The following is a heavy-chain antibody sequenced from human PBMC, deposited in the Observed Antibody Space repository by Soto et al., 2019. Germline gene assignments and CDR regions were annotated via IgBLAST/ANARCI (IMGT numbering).Heavy chain of an antibody. Sequence: PSVRISLTCALYGGSFTGYYWSWIREPPGKGLEWIGEINHSGNTNYNPSLKSRVTTTVDTSKNQFSLKLSSVTAADTAVYYCARGGDTAMVRYWALEIWGQGTMGT. CDR2: INHSGNT. CDR1: GGSFTGYY. CDR3: ARGGDTAMVRYWALEI. D-gene: IGHD5-18*01. V-gene: IGHV4-34*01. J-gene: IGHJ3*02.